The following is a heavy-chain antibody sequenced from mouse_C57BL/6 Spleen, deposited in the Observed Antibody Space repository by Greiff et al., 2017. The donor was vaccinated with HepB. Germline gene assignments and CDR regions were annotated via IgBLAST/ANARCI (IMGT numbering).Heavy chain of an antibody. CDR1: GFTFSDYY. CDR2: INYDGSST. Sequence: EVQVVESEGGLVQPGRSMKLSCTASGFTFSDYYMAWVRQVPEKGLEWVANINYDGSSTYYLDSLKSRFIISRDNAKNILYLQMSSLKSEDTATYYCARVDGYYEEIWYFDVWGTGTTVTVS. V-gene: IGHV5-16*01. J-gene: IGHJ1*03. CDR3: ARVDGYYEEIWYFDV. D-gene: IGHD2-3*01.